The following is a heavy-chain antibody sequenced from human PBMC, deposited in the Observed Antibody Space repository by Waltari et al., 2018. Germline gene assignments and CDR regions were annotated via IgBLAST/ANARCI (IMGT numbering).Heavy chain of an antibody. CDR1: GYTFTSYA. J-gene: IGHJ3*02. Sequence: QVQLVQSGAEVKKPGASVKVSCKASGYTFTSYAMHWVRQAPGQRLEWMGWINAGNGNTKYSQKFQGRVTITRDTSASTAYMELSSLRSEDTVVYYCARMPLQWLVSLGAFDIWGQGTMVTVSS. CDR2: INAGNGNT. V-gene: IGHV1-3*01. D-gene: IGHD6-19*01. CDR3: ARMPLQWLVSLGAFDI.